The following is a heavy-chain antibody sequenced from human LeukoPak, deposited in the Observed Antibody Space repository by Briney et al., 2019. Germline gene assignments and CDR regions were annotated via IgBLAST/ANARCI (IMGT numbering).Heavy chain of an antibody. Sequence: SETLSLTCTVSGGSISSYYWSWLRQPAGKGLEWIGRIYTSGSTNYNPSLKSRVTMSVDTSKNQFSLKLSSVTAADTAVYYCARHMTVSGYYGPAEYWGQGTLATVSS. CDR2: IYTSGST. CDR3: ARHMTVSGYYGPAEY. V-gene: IGHV4-4*07. J-gene: IGHJ4*02. CDR1: GGSISSYY. D-gene: IGHD3-22*01.